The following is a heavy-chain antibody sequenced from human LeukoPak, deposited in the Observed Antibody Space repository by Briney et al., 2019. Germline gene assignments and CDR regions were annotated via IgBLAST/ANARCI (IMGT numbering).Heavy chain of an antibody. J-gene: IGHJ3*02. CDR2: ISYDGSNK. CDR3: AKLSSLGDYGTNDAFDI. V-gene: IGHV3-30*18. CDR1: GFTFSSYG. D-gene: IGHD4-17*01. Sequence: GRSLRLSCAASGFTFSSYGMHWVRQAPGKGLEWVAVISYDGSNKYYADSVKGRFTISRDNSKNTLYLQMNSLRAEDTAVYYCAKLSSLGDYGTNDAFDIWGQGTMVTVSS.